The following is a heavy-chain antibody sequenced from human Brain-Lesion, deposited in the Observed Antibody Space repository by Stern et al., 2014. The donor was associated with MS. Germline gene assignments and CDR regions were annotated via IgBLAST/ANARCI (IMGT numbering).Heavy chain of an antibody. J-gene: IGHJ4*02. CDR3: ARNIPGSSAYFAS. Sequence: EVQLVESGGDLVQPGRSLRLSCAAFGFTFDDYAMHWVRQAPGKGLEWVAGISWNSGTIGYADSVKGRFTTSRDNAYSSLYLQMNSLRPEDPPLYYCARNIPGSSAYFASGGRGPLVTVSS. CDR1: GFTFDDYA. V-gene: IGHV3-9*01. CDR2: ISWNSGTI. D-gene: IGHD3-10*01.